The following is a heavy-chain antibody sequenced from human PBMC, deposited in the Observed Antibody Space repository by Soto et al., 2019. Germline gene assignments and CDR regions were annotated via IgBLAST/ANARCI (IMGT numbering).Heavy chain of an antibody. CDR1: GYTFTSYG. D-gene: IGHD5-12*01. V-gene: IGHV1-18*01. CDR3: ASYNSGYDWSDYAFDI. J-gene: IGHJ3*02. CDR2: ISAYNGNT. Sequence: ASVKVSCKASGYTFTSYGISWVRQAPGQGLEWMGWISAYNGNTNYAQKLQGRVTMTTDTSTSTAYMELRSLRSDDTAVYYCASYNSGYDWSDYAFDIWGQGTMVTVSS.